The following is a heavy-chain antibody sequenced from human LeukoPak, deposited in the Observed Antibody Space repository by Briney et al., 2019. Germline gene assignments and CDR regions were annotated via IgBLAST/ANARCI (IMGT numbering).Heavy chain of an antibody. CDR3: ARGYTLQNYGWGSYLDY. V-gene: IGHV4-34*01. CDR2: INYGGFT. Sequence: PSETLSLTCAVYGGSFSDYYWSWIRQPPGKGLEWIGEINYGGFTNYNPSLKSRVTISLDTSKDQFSLRLSFVTAADAAVYYCARGYTLQNYGWGSYLDYWAQGTLVTVSS. CDR1: GGSFSDYY. D-gene: IGHD3-10*01. J-gene: IGHJ4*02.